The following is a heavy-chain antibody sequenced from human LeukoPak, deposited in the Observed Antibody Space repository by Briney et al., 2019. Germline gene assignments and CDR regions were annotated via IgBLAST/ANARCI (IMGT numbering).Heavy chain of an antibody. D-gene: IGHD1-26*01. J-gene: IGHJ4*02. CDR2: ISAYNGNT. V-gene: IGHV1-18*01. CDR1: GYTFTGYG. Sequence: ASVKVSCKASGYTFTGYGISWVRQAPGQGLEWMGWISAYNGNTNYAQKLQGRVTMTTDTSTSTAYMELRSLRSDDTAVYYCARDAEILLMGATQTFDYWGQGTLVTVSS. CDR3: ARDAEILLMGATQTFDY.